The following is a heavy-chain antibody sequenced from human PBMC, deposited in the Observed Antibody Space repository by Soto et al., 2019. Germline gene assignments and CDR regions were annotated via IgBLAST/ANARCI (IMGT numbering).Heavy chain of an antibody. Sequence: LRLSCAASGFTFSSYAMSWVRQAPGKGLEWVSIISGSAGSTYYADSVKGRFTISRDNSKNTLYLQMNSLRAEDTAVYYCANGPAVAGTPTSIGYWGQGTLVTVSS. CDR2: ISGSAGST. D-gene: IGHD6-19*01. CDR3: ANGPAVAGTPTSIGY. J-gene: IGHJ4*02. V-gene: IGHV3-23*01. CDR1: GFTFSSYA.